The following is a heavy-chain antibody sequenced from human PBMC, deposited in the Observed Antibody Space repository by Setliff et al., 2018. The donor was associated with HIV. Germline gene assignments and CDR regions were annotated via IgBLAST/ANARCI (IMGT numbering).Heavy chain of an antibody. CDR3: ARWYGFHSSSSVLGF. V-gene: IGHV4-34*01. CDR1: GGSFSGYY. CDR2: INHSGGT. D-gene: IGHD6-6*01. J-gene: IGHJ4*02. Sequence: SETLSLTCDVYGGSFSGYYWNWIRQPPGKGLEWIGKINHSGGTNYNPSLKSRVTISVDTSKNHFSLKLNSVTAADTAVYYCARWYGFHSSSSVLGFWGQGTLVTVSS.